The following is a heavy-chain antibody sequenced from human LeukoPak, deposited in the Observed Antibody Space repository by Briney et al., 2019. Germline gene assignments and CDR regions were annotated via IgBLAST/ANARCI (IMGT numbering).Heavy chain of an antibody. D-gene: IGHD3-22*01. Sequence: SVKVSCKASGGTFNSYAISWVRQAPGQRLEWMGGIIPIFGTANYAQKFQGRVTITADESTSTAYMDLTSLRSEDTAVYYCARAPIFYDSSGYLLSLDYWGQGTLVTVSS. J-gene: IGHJ4*02. V-gene: IGHV1-69*13. CDR3: ARAPIFYDSSGYLLSLDY. CDR2: IIPIFGTA. CDR1: GGTFNSYA.